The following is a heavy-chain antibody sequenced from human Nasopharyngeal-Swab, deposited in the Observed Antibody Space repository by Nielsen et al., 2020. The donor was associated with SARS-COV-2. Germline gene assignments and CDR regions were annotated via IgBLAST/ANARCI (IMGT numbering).Heavy chain of an antibody. V-gene: IGHV3-30*03. CDR3: ARVRLTGYYSAYYYGMDV. CDR2: ISYDGSNK. Sequence: WIRQPLGKGLEWVAVISYDGSNKYYADSVKGRFTISRDNSKNTLYLQMNSLRAEDTAVYCCARVRLTGYYSAYYYGMDVWGQGTTVTASS. D-gene: IGHD3-9*01. J-gene: IGHJ6*02.